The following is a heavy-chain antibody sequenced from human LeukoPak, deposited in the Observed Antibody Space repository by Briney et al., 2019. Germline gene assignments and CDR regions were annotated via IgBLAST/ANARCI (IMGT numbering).Heavy chain of an antibody. D-gene: IGHD6-19*01. V-gene: IGHV3-23*01. Sequence: LPSETLSLTCTVSGGSISSSSYSWGWIRQPPGKGLEWVSAISGSGGSTYYADSVKGRFTISRDNSKNTLYLQMNSLRAEDTAVYYCAKREQWLAPWGQGTLVTVSS. J-gene: IGHJ5*02. CDR3: AKREQWLAP. CDR2: ISGSGGST. CDR1: GGSISSSSYS.